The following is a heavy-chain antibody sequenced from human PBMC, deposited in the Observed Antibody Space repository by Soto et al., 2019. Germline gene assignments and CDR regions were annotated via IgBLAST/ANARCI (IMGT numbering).Heavy chain of an antibody. D-gene: IGHD5-12*01. Sequence: SVKVSCKASGGTFSSYAISWVRQAPGQGLEWMGGIIPIFGTANYAQKLQGRVTMTADKSTSTAYMELRSLRSDDTAVYYCARRPWLKYIYYYIDYWGQGTLVTVSS. V-gene: IGHV1-69*06. J-gene: IGHJ4*02. CDR3: ARRPWLKYIYYYIDY. CDR1: GGTFSSYA. CDR2: IIPIFGTA.